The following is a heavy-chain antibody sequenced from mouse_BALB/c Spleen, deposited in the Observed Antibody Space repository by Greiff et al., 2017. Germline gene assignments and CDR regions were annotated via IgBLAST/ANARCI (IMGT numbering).Heavy chain of an antibody. CDR1: GFTFSDYY. J-gene: IGHJ4*01. CDR2: ISDGGSYT. V-gene: IGHV5-4*02. CDR3: ARDLTTVVGDAMDY. D-gene: IGHD1-1*01. Sequence: EVKVVESGGGLVKPGGSLKLSCAASGFTFSDYYMYWVRQTPEKRLEWVATISDGGSYTYYPDSVKGRFTISRDNAKNNLYLQMSSLKSEDTAMYYCARDLTTVVGDAMDYWGQGTSVTVSS.